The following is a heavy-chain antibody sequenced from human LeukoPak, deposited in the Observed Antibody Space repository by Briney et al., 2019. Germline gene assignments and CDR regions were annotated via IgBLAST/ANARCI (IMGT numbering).Heavy chain of an antibody. D-gene: IGHD1/OR15-1a*01. CDR1: GFTFTNDF. J-gene: IGHJ6*03. CDR2: IRSDGGNK. V-gene: IGHV3-30*02. CDR3: AKQGTIGTYYFYHMDV. Sequence: GGSLRLSCAASGFTFTNDFMTWVRQAPGKGLEWVAFIRSDGGNKYYADSVRGRFTISRDNSKNTMYLEMNSLRTEDTAVYFCAKQGTIGTYYFYHMDVWGEGIRVTVSS.